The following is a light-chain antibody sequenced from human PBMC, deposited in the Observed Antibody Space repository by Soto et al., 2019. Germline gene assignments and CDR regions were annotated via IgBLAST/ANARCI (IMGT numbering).Light chain of an antibody. Sequence: EVVLTQSPGTLSLSPGERATLSCRASQSVTSNYLAWYQQKPGQAPRLLIYGASSRATGIPDRFSGSGSETDFTLTITRLEPEDFAVYYCQHYGSSPPYTFGQGTKLEIK. CDR3: QHYGSSPPYT. CDR2: GAS. J-gene: IGKJ2*01. CDR1: QSVTSNY. V-gene: IGKV3-20*01.